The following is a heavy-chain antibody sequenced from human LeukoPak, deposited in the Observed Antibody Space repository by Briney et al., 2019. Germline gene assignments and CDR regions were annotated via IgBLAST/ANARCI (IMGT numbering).Heavy chain of an antibody. D-gene: IGHD6-19*01. CDR3: ARGRGRQWLVRWPWLDL. Sequence: MTSETLSLTCTVSGGSISSYYWSWIRQPPGKGLEWIGYIYYSGSTNYNPSLKSRVTISVDTSKNQFSLKLGSVTAADTAVYYCARGRGRQWLVRWPWLDLWGRGTLVTVSS. V-gene: IGHV4-59*01. J-gene: IGHJ2*01. CDR2: IYYSGST. CDR1: GGSISSYY.